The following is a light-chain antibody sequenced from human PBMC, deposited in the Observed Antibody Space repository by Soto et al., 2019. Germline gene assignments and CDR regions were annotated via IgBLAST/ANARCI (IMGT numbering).Light chain of an antibody. J-gene: IGKJ4*01. Sequence: GARASFSFSTSQSVSGYLAWYQQKPGQAPRLLIYGASSRATGIPVRFSGSGSGTEFTLTISSLQPEDFAVCYCQQYSDWLRGTFGEGTK. V-gene: IGKV3-15*01. CDR2: GAS. CDR1: QSVSGY. CDR3: QQYSDWLRGT.